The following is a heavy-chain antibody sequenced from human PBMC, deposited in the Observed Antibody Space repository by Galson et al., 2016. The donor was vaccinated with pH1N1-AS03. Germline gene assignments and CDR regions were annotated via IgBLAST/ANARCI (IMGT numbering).Heavy chain of an antibody. CDR1: GVTFRNFV. J-gene: IGHJ3*02. CDR2: IIAIFGTP. V-gene: IGHV1-69*13. Sequence: SVKVSCKASGVTFRNFVISWVRQAPGQGLEWVGGIIAIFGTPKHAQKFQGRVTITADESTSTAYMELSSLTSEDTAVYYCARGRGYNYGCGGAAFGIGGPGTTVTVSS. CDR3: ARGRGYNYGCGGAAFGI. D-gene: IGHD5-18*01.